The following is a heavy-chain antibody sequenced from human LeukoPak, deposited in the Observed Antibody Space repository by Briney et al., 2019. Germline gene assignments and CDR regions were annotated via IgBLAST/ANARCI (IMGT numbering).Heavy chain of an antibody. CDR2: ICGSGGST. Sequence: GGSLRLSCAASGFTFSSYAMSWVRQAPGKGLEWVSAICGSGGSTYYADSVKGRFTISRDNSKNTLYLQMNSLRAEDTAVYYCAKGVGWELLGYYYYMDVWGKGTTVTVSS. V-gene: IGHV3-23*01. CDR1: GFTFSSYA. J-gene: IGHJ6*03. D-gene: IGHD1-26*01. CDR3: AKGVGWELLGYYYYMDV.